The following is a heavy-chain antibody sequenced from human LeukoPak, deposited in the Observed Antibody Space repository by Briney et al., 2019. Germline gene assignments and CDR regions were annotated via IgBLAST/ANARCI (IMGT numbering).Heavy chain of an antibody. J-gene: IGHJ4*02. CDR2: ISSNGGNT. D-gene: IGHD6-19*01. V-gene: IGHV3-64*01. CDR1: GFTFSSYG. Sequence: GGSLRISCAASGFTFSSYGMHWVRQAPGKGLEYVSAISSNGGNTYYANSVKGRFTISRDNSKNMLYFQMGSLRAEDMAVYYCARERGNSGWTFDYWGQGTLVTVSS. CDR3: ARERGNSGWTFDY.